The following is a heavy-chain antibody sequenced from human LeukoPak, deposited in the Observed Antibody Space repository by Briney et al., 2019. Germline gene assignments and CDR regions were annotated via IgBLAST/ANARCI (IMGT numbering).Heavy chain of an antibody. CDR3: AKMRGGTYYYDSSGYSEYYFDY. CDR2: ISWDGGST. D-gene: IGHD3-22*01. Sequence: GGSLRLSCAASGFTFDDYAMHWVRQAPGKGLEWVSLISWDGGSTYYADSVKGLFTISRDNSKNSLYLQINSLRAEDTAVYYCAKMRGGTYYYDSSGYSEYYFDYWGQGTLVTVSS. J-gene: IGHJ4*02. V-gene: IGHV3-43D*03. CDR1: GFTFDDYA.